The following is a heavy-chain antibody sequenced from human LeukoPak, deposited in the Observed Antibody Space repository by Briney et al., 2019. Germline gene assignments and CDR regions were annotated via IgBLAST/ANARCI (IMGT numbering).Heavy chain of an antibody. D-gene: IGHD1-26*01. CDR3: ARGEGYRVGAWWYFDY. Sequence: ASVKISCKASGYTFTTYYLHWVRQAPGQGLEWMGIINPNAGDTGYARKFLGRVTMTRDTSTSTVYMELSSLRSEDTAVYYCARGEGYRVGAWWYFDYWGQGTLVTVSS. V-gene: IGHV1-46*01. CDR1: GYTFTTYY. J-gene: IGHJ4*02. CDR2: INPNAGDT.